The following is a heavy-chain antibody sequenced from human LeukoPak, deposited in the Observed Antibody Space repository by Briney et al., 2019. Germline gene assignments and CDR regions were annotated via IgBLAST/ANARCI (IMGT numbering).Heavy chain of an antibody. CDR3: AKTPDY. J-gene: IGHJ4*02. CDR2: ISYDGSNK. V-gene: IGHV3-30*18. CDR1: GFTFSSYG. Sequence: RSLRLSCAASGFTFSSYGMHWVRQAPGKGLEWVAVISYDGSNKYYADSVKGRFTISRDNSKNTLYLQMNSLRAEDTAVYYCAKTPDYWGQGTLVTVSS.